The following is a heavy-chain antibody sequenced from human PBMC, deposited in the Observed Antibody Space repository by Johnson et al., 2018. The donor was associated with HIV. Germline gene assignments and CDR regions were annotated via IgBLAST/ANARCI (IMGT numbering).Heavy chain of an antibody. CDR3: ARDFYAVVVVVPRGAFDI. CDR2: IYSGGST. CDR1: GFTVSSNY. J-gene: IGHJ3*02. Sequence: VQLVESGGGLVQPGGSLRLSCAASGFTVSSNYMSWVRQAPGKGLEWVSVIYSGGSTYYADSVKGRFTLSRDNSKKTLYLQMNSRRAEDTAVYYCARDFYAVVVVVPRGAFDIWGQWTMVTVSS. D-gene: IGHD3-22*01. V-gene: IGHV3-66*01.